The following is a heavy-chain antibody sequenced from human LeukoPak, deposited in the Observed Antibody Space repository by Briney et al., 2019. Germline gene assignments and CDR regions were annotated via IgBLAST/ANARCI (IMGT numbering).Heavy chain of an antibody. J-gene: IGHJ4*02. CDR1: GYTFSGYY. V-gene: IGHV1-2*02. D-gene: IGHD2-21*02. CDR2: INPNSGGT. Sequence: ASVKVSCKASGYTFSGYYMHWVRQAPGQGLEWEGWINPNSGGTNYAQKFQGRVTMTRDTSISTAYMELSRLLSGDTAVYYCARGKTMVYCGGDCYRFDNWGQGTLVTVSS. CDR3: ARGKTMVYCGGDCYRFDN.